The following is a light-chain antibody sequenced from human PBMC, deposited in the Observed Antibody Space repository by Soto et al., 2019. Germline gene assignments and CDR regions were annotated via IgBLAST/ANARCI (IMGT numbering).Light chain of an antibody. V-gene: IGLV3-21*04. Sequence: SYELTQPPSVSVAPGTTARITCGGNNIGSKSVHWYQQKPGQAPVLVIYYDSDRPSGIPERFSGSNSGNTATLTISRVEAGDEADYYCHVWDHTSDHFVFGPGTTLTVL. CDR2: YDS. J-gene: IGLJ1*01. CDR1: NIGSKS. CDR3: HVWDHTSDHFV.